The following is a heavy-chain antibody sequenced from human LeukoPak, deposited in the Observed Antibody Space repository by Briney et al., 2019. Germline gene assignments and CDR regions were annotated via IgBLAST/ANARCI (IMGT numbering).Heavy chain of an antibody. Sequence: GGSLRLSCAASGFTFSSNWMTWVRQAPGKGLEWVANIKPDGSEDYYVDSVKGRFTISRDNAKNSLYLQMNNLRAEDTAVYYCARGPPGGSYYDYWGQGTLVTVSS. CDR2: IKPDGSED. J-gene: IGHJ4*02. D-gene: IGHD1-26*01. CDR1: GFTFSSNW. V-gene: IGHV3-7*01. CDR3: ARGPPGGSYYDY.